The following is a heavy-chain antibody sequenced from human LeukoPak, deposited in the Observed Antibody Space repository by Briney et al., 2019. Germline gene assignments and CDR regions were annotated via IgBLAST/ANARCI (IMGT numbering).Heavy chain of an antibody. D-gene: IGHD3-10*01. CDR2: IYSGGNT. CDR1: GFTVSNNY. J-gene: IGHJ2*01. CDR3: ARRPITMVRGVDWYFDL. Sequence: PGGSLRLSCAASGFTVSNNYMSWVRQAPGKGLEWVSVIYSGGNTYYADSVKGRFTISRDNSKNTLYLQMNSLRAEDTAVYYCARRPITMVRGVDWYFDLWGRGTLVTVSS. V-gene: IGHV3-53*01.